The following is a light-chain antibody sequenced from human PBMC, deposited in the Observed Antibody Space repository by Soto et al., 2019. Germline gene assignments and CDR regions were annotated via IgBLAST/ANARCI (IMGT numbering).Light chain of an antibody. CDR1: QSVSSSY. CDR2: GAS. V-gene: IGKV3-20*01. Sequence: DIVLTQSPGTLSLSPGERATLSCRASQSVSSSYLAWYQQKPGQAPRLLIYGASSRATGIPDRFSGSGSVTDFTVSISRLEREDFAVYYCQQLNTFGGGTKVEIK. CDR3: QQLNT. J-gene: IGKJ4*01.